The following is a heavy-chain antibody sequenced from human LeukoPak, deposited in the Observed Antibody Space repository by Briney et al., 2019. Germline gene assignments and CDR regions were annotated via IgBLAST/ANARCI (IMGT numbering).Heavy chain of an antibody. D-gene: IGHD3-22*01. Sequence: GGSLRLSCAASGFTFDDYAMHWVRQAPGKGLEWVSGISWNSGSIGYADSVKGRFTISRDNAKNSLYLQMNSLRAEDTALYYCAKDTLSRYYYDSSGYYYYFDYWGQGTLVTVSS. V-gene: IGHV3-9*01. CDR2: ISWNSGSI. CDR1: GFTFDDYA. J-gene: IGHJ4*02. CDR3: AKDTLSRYYYDSSGYYYYFDY.